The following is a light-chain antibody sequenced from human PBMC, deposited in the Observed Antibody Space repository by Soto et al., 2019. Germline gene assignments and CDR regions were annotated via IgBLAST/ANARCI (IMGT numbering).Light chain of an antibody. CDR3: QQYGSSPTWT. CDR2: GAS. Sequence: EIVLTQSPGTLSLSPGERATLSCRASQSVSSSYLAWYQQKPGQAPRLLIYGASSRATGIPDRFSGSGSGTDSTLIISSLEPEDFAVYYCQQYGSSPTWTFGQGTKVEIK. J-gene: IGKJ1*01. CDR1: QSVSSSY. V-gene: IGKV3-20*01.